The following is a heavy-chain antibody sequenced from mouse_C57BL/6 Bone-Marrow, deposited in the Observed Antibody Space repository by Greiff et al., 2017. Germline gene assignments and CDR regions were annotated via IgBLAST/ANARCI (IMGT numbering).Heavy chain of an antibody. Sequence: EVKLQESGGGLVKPGGSLKLSCAASGFTFSSYAMSWVRQTPEQRLEWVATISDGGSSTYYPDNVKGRFTLSRDNAKNTLYVQMSRLKSEDTAMYYCARDHGSTCVARGDYWGQGTTLTVSS. CDR2: ISDGGSST. V-gene: IGHV5-4*01. J-gene: IGHJ2*01. CDR3: ARDHGSTCVARGDY. CDR1: GFTFSSYA. D-gene: IGHD3-3*01.